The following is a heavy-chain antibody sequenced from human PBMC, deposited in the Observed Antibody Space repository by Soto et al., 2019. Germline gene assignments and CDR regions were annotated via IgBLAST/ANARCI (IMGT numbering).Heavy chain of an antibody. D-gene: IGHD3-10*01. CDR2: VYVTGTGT. J-gene: IGHJ4*02. Sequence: ASLKTSCKTSAYPFTTYHLHWVRQAQGQGLEWMGIVYVTGTGTRSAQKFQGRLTMTRDRSTSTVYMELSSLRSEDTAVYYCARPEGYGSGSYYFDPWGQGTLVTGSS. V-gene: IGHV1-46*01. CDR1: AYPFTTYH. CDR3: ARPEGYGSGSYYFDP.